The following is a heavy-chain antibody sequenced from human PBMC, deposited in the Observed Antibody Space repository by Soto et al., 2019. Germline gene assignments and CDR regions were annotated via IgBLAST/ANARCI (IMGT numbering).Heavy chain of an antibody. CDR1: GGTFSSYA. CDR3: ARGLRGNNRIQLWPYYYYGMDV. Sequence: QVQLVQSGAEVKKPGSSVKVSCKASGGTFSSYAISWVRQAPGQGIEWTGGIIAIFGTSNYAQKFQGRVTITADESTSAAYMELSSLRSEDTAVYYCARGLRGNNRIQLWPYYYYGMDVWGHGTTVTVS. CDR2: IIAIFGTS. J-gene: IGHJ6*02. V-gene: IGHV1-69*01. D-gene: IGHD5-18*01.